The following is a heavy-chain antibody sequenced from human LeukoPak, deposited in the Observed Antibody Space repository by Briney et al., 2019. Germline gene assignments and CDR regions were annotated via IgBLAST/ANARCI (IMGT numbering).Heavy chain of an antibody. CDR1: GFTFSSYA. Sequence: GGSLRLSCAASGFTFSSYAMSWVRQAPGKGLEWVSVISGGGGTTYYADSVKGRFTISRDNSKNMLFLQMNSLRAEDTALYYCAKLTSLYFFDYWGQGTLVTVSS. CDR2: ISGGGGTT. CDR3: AKLTSLYFFDY. J-gene: IGHJ4*02. V-gene: IGHV3-23*01.